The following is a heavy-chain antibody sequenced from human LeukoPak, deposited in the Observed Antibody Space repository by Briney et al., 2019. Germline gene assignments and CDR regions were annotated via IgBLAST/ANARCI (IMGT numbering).Heavy chain of an antibody. Sequence: GGSLRLSCAASGFTFSSRDWMTWVRQAPGKGLEWVANIKQDGSEKYYVDSVKGRFTISRDNAKNSVDLQMNSLRAEDTAVYYCARETDSTIFDYWGQGTLVTVSS. CDR3: ARETDSTIFDY. CDR1: GFTFSSRDW. CDR2: IKQDGSEK. J-gene: IGHJ4*02. V-gene: IGHV3-7*01. D-gene: IGHD2-2*01.